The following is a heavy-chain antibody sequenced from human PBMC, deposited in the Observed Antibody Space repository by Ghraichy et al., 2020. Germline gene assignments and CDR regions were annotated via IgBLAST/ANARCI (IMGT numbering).Heavy chain of an antibody. CDR3: ASPSRGGPDFDY. Sequence: SVKVSCKASGGTFSSYAISWVRQAPGQGLEWMGGIIPIFGTANYAQKFQGRVTITADESTSTAYMELSSLRSEDTAVYYCASPSRGGPDFDYWGQGTLVTVSS. D-gene: IGHD3-16*01. CDR1: GGTFSSYA. CDR2: IIPIFGTA. V-gene: IGHV1-69*13. J-gene: IGHJ4*02.